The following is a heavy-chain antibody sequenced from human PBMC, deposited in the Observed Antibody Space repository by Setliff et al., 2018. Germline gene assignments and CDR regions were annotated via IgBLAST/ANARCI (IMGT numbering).Heavy chain of an antibody. J-gene: IGHJ6*02. CDR2: INPDGSEK. V-gene: IGHV3-7*01. CDR3: AAWESTNV. D-gene: IGHD1-26*01. CDR1: GFTFSRFW. Sequence: PGGSLRLSCAASGFTFSRFWMNWVRQAPGKGLEWVANINPDGSEKRYVDSVNGRLTISRDNAKNSLYLQMSSLTAEDTAVYFCAAWESTNVWGQGTTVTVSS.